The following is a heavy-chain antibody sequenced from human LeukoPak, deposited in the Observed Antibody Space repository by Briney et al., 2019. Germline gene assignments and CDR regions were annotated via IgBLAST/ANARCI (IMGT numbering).Heavy chain of an antibody. CDR3: AGEVGGSWFDP. Sequence: PSETLSLTCTVSGGSISSGSHYWSWTRQPAGKGLEWIGRIYSSGNTNYNPSLKSRVTISLDTSKNQFSLNLSSVTAADTAVYYCAGEVGGSWFDPWGLGTLVTVSS. J-gene: IGHJ5*02. V-gene: IGHV4-61*02. CDR1: GGSISSGSHY. CDR2: IYSSGNT. D-gene: IGHD1-26*01.